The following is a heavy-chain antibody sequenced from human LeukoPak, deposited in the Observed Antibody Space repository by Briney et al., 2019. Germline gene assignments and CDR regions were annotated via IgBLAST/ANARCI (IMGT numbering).Heavy chain of an antibody. CDR2: ISSSSSYI. J-gene: IGHJ4*02. D-gene: IGHD1-1*01. Sequence: PGGSLRLSCAASGFTFSSYSMNWVRQAPGKGLEWVSSISSSSSYIYYADSVKGRFTISRDNAKNSLYLQMNSLRAEDTAVYYCARTPSLTTASFEYLYYFDYWGQGTLVTVSS. CDR1: GFTFSSYS. CDR3: ARTPSLTTASFEYLYYFDY. V-gene: IGHV3-21*01.